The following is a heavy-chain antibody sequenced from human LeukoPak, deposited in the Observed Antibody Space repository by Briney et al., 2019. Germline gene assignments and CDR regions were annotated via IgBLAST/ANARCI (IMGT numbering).Heavy chain of an antibody. CDR1: GGSVNSGTYY. V-gene: IGHV4-39*07. Sequence: PSETLSLTCTVSGGSVNSGTYYWSWIRQPPGKGLEWIGNIYYSGSAYYNPSLKSRVTMSVDTSKNQFSLKLSSVTAADTAVYXXARKPIVNSAWYYFDYWGQGTLVTVSS. CDR3: ARKPIVNSAWYYFDY. J-gene: IGHJ4*02. D-gene: IGHD3-22*01. CDR2: IYYSGSA.